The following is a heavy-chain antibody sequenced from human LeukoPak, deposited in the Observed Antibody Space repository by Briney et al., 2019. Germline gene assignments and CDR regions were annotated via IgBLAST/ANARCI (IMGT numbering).Heavy chain of an antibody. Sequence: SETLSLTRTVSGGSISSYYWSWIRQPPGKGLEWIGYVFRTGHTNYNPSLKSRVTMSIDPSKDQFSLEVTSVTAADTAVYYCAGSIFGYPWFNPWGQGTLVTVSS. V-gene: IGHV4-59*01. CDR3: AGSIFGYPWFNP. CDR1: GGSISSYY. D-gene: IGHD3-9*01. J-gene: IGHJ5*02. CDR2: VFRTGHT.